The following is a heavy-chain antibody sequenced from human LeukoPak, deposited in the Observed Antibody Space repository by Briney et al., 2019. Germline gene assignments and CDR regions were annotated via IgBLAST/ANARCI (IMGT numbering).Heavy chain of an antibody. Sequence: GGSLRLSCAASGFTVSSNYMSWVRQAPGKGLEWVSVIYSGGSTYYADSVKGRFTISRDNSKNTLYLQMNSLRAEDTAVYYCARGRYDSSGYYYYFDCWGQGTLVTVSS. V-gene: IGHV3-66*02. D-gene: IGHD3-22*01. CDR2: IYSGGST. J-gene: IGHJ4*02. CDR1: GFTVSSNY. CDR3: ARGRYDSSGYYYYFDC.